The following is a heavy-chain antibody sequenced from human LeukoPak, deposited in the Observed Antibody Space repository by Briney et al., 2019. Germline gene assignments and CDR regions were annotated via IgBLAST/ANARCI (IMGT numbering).Heavy chain of an antibody. CDR3: ARRGEDDYGAY. Sequence: ASVKVSFKASGYTFTDYYMHWVRQAPGQGLEWMGWINPNNGGTIYAQEFQGRVTVTRDTSISTAYMEVTRLTSDDTAVYFCARRGEDDYGAYWGQGTLVTVSS. CDR1: GYTFTDYY. CDR2: INPNNGGT. V-gene: IGHV1-2*02. J-gene: IGHJ4*02. D-gene: IGHD3-10*01.